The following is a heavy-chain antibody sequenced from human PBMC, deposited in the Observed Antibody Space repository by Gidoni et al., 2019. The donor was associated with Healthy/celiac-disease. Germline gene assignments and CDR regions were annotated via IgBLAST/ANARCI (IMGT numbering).Heavy chain of an antibody. CDR2: SSRSSSYI. Sequence: EVQLVESGGGLVKPGGSLSLSCAASGFTFSSYRMNWVRQAPGKGLDWASSSSRSSSYIYYADSVKGRFTISRDNAKNSLYLQMNSLRAEDTAVYYCAREQWELPYYFDYWGQGNLVTVSS. D-gene: IGHD1-26*01. V-gene: IGHV3-21*01. CDR3: AREQWELPYYFDY. J-gene: IGHJ4*02. CDR1: GFTFSSYR.